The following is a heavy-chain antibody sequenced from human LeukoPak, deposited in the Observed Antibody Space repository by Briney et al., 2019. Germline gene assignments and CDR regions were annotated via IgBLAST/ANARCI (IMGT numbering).Heavy chain of an antibody. Sequence: PGRSLRLSCAASGFTFSSYAMHWVRQGPGKGLEWVAVISYDGSNKYYADSVKGRFTISRDNSKNTLYLQMNSLRAEDTAVYYCARGNERLRALDYWGQGTLVTVSS. D-gene: IGHD5-12*01. CDR3: ARGNERLRALDY. CDR1: GFTFSSYA. V-gene: IGHV3-30-3*01. CDR2: ISYDGSNK. J-gene: IGHJ4*02.